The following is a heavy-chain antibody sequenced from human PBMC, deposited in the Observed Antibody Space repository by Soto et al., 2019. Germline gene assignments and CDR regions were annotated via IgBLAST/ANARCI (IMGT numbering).Heavy chain of an antibody. CDR1: GFTFSNYA. Sequence: PGGSLRLSCAASGFTFSNYAMSWVRQAPGKGLEWVSTVSRSGDSTYYADSVKGRFTISRDNSKNTLYLQMNSLRAEDTAVYYCAKDFRWSPPFQHWGQGTLVTVSS. J-gene: IGHJ1*01. V-gene: IGHV3-23*01. CDR2: VSRSGDST. CDR3: AKDFRWSPPFQH. D-gene: IGHD2-15*01.